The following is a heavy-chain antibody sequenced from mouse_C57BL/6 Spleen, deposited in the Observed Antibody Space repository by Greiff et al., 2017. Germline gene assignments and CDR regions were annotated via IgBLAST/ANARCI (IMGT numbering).Heavy chain of an antibody. CDR3: ARREITTVVDTYYFDD. J-gene: IGHJ2*01. Sequence: QVTLKVSGPGILQPSQTLSLPCSFSGFSLSTFGMGVGWIRQPSGKGLEWLAHIWWDDVKYYNPAMKSRLTISKDTSKNQVFLKIANVDTADTATYYCARREITTVVDTYYFDDWGQGTTLTVSS. D-gene: IGHD1-1*01. CDR1: GFSLSTFGMG. V-gene: IGHV8-8*01. CDR2: IWWDDVK.